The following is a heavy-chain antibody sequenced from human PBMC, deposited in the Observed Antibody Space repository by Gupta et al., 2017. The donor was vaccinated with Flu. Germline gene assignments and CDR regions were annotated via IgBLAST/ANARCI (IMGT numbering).Heavy chain of an antibody. D-gene: IGHD3-22*01. CDR2: IYYSGST. Sequence: QLQLQESGPGLAQPSETLSLTCTVPRGSISLYYCRWIRQPPGKGLEWIGYIYYSGSTNYNPSLKSRVTISVDTSKNQFSLKLSSVTAADTAVYYCARNSGYYYDSSGYHFDYWGQGTLVTVSS. CDR1: RGSISLYY. CDR3: ARNSGYYYDSSGYHFDY. V-gene: IGHV4-59*01. J-gene: IGHJ4*02.